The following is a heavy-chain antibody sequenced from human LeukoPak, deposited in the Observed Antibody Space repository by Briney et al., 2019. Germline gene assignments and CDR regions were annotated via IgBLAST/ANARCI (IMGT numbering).Heavy chain of an antibody. CDR1: GFTFSSYG. Sequence: GGSLRLSCAASGFTFSSYGMHWVRQAPGKGLEWVAFIRYDGSNKYYADSVKGRFTISRDNSKNSVFLEMSSLRVEDTAVYYCVRDVELWGQGTLVTVSS. CDR3: VRDVEL. J-gene: IGHJ4*02. V-gene: IGHV3-30*02. CDR2: IRYDGSNK. D-gene: IGHD1-1*01.